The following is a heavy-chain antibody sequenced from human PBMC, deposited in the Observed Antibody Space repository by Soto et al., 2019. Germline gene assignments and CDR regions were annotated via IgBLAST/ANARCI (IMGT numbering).Heavy chain of an antibody. J-gene: IGHJ3*02. D-gene: IGHD2-15*01. V-gene: IGHV4-4*02. CDR2: THHTVST. CDR1: GGSISSSNC. CDR3: ASRILYTLRGAFDI. Sequence: SETLSLTCAVSGGSISSSNCWTWVRQTPGKGLEWIGETHHTVSTNYNPSLKSRVTVSVDKSKSQFSLTLTSVTAADTAVYYCASRILYTLRGAFDIWGQRTMVTVSS.